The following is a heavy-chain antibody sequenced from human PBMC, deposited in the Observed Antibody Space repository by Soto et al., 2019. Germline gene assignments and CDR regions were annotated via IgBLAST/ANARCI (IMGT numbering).Heavy chain of an antibody. CDR1: GYTFTGYY. J-gene: IGHJ3*02. D-gene: IGHD6-13*01. V-gene: IGHV1-2*04. CDR3: ARVAAAAAGGSDAFDI. CDR2: INPNSGGT. Sequence: SVKVSCKASGYTFTGYYMHWVRQAPGQGLEWMGWINPNSGGTNYAQKFQGWVTMTRDTSISTAYMELSRLRSDDTAVYYCARVAAAAAGGSDAFDIWGQGTMVTVSS.